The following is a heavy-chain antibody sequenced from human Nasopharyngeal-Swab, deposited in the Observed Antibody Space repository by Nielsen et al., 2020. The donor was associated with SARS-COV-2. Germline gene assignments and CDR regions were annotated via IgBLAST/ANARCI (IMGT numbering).Heavy chain of an antibody. D-gene: IGHD3-10*01. CDR2: INHSGST. Sequence: GSLRLSCAVYGGSFSGYYWSWIRQPPGKGLEWIGEINHSGSTNYNPSLKSRVTISVDTSKNQFSLKLSSVTAADTAVYYCARGRITMVRGVIMFFDYWGQGTLVTVSS. CDR3: ARGRITMVRGVIMFFDY. J-gene: IGHJ4*02. CDR1: GGSFSGYY. V-gene: IGHV4-34*01.